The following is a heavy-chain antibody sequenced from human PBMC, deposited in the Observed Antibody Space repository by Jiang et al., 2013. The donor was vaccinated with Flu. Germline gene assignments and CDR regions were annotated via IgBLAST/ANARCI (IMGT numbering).Heavy chain of an antibody. CDR1: GYTLTELS. V-gene: IGHV1-24*01. J-gene: IGHJ5*02. CDR2: FDPEDGET. CDR3: ATQLIAVAKDWFDP. D-gene: IGHD6-19*01. Sequence: SVKVSCKVSGYTLTELSMHWVRQAPGKGLEWMGGFDPEDGETIYAQKFQGRVTMTEDTSTDTAYMELSSLRSEDTAVYYCATQLIAVAKDWFDPWGQGTLVTVSS.